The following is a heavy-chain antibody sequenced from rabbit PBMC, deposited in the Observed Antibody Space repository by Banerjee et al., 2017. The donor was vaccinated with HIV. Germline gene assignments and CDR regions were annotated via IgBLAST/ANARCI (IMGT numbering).Heavy chain of an antibody. D-gene: IGHD1-1*01. CDR3: PRPYFGYNL. CDR1: GFSFSSSYY. CDR2: VYNGDGST. V-gene: IGHV1S40*01. Sequence: QSLEESGGDLVKPGASLTLTCTASGFSFSSSYYMCWVRQAPGKGLEWIGCVYNGDGSTDDSSGAKARFTIARTATTTMTLQLPRQTPADTPPFFLPRPYFGYNLWGPGTLFTVS. J-gene: IGHJ4*01.